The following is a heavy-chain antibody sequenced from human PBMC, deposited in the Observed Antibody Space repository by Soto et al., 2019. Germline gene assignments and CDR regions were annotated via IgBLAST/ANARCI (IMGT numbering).Heavy chain of an antibody. V-gene: IGHV4-38-2*01. J-gene: IGHJ4*02. D-gene: IGHD1-26*01. CDR3: ARTHSGSYYSVFNY. CDR2: IYRSGTT. CDR1: NFSISSGYY. Sequence: PSETLSLTCVVSNFSISSGYYWGWLWQSPGKGLEWIASIYRSGTTSYNPSLKSRVTISVDPSKNQFALMLTAVTAADTAVYYCARTHSGSYYSVFNYWGRGSLVTV.